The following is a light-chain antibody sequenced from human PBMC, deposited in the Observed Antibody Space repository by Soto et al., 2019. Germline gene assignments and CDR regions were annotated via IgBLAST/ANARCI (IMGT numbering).Light chain of an antibody. CDR3: QQYVSSPAT. Sequence: DIQITQSPSTLSASVGDRVTITCRASQTINSWLAWYQQKPGKAPKVLIFDASSLKTGVPSRFSGSGSGTDFTLTISRLETEDFAVYYCQQYVSSPATVGQGTKGDIK. CDR1: QTINSW. V-gene: IGKV1-5*01. CDR2: DAS. J-gene: IGKJ1*01.